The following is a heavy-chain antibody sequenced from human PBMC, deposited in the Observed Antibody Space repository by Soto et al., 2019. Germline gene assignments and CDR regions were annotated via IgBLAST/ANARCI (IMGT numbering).Heavy chain of an antibody. V-gene: IGHV4-34*01. J-gene: IGHJ5*02. CDR3: ARVRWCSSTSCYRGVNNWFDP. CDR1: GGSFSGYY. Sequence: SETLSLTCAVYGGSFSGYYWSWIRQPPGKGLEWIGEINHSGSTNYNPSLKSRVTISVDTSKNQFSLKLSSVTAADTAVYYCARVRWCSSTSCYRGVNNWFDPWGQGTLVTVS. D-gene: IGHD2-2*01. CDR2: INHSGST.